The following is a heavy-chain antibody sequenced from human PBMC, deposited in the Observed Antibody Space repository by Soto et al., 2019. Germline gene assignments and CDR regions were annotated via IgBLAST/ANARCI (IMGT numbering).Heavy chain of an antibody. CDR3: AKGRGGSGSLTPRVDF. CDR1: GFTFNNYA. Sequence: EVQLVESGGGWVQPGGSLRLSCAASGFTFNNYAMTWVRQAPGKGLEWVSAISGGGDTTSYADSVKGRFTVSRDGSKNTLYLQMSSLRAEDTALYYCAKGRGGSGSLTPRVDFWGQGTLVTVSS. CDR2: ISGGGDTT. V-gene: IGHV3-23*04. J-gene: IGHJ4*02. D-gene: IGHD3-10*01.